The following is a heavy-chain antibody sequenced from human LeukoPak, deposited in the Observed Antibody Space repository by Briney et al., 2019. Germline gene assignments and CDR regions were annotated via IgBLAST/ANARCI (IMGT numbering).Heavy chain of an antibody. CDR1: GFSFSDYA. D-gene: IGHD3-10*02. J-gene: IGHJ6*02. CDR3: ACSDRFDV. CDR2: ISDSGGST. Sequence: GGSLRLSCAVSGFSFSDYAMSWVRQPPGKGLEWVSSISDSGGSTYYAASVKGRFTISRDKSKNTLYLQMNSLRAEDTAVYYCACSDRFDVWGQGTTVTVSS. V-gene: IGHV3-23*01.